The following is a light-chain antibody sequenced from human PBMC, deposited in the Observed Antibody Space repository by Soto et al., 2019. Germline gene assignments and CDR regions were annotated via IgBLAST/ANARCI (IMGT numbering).Light chain of an antibody. J-gene: IGKJ3*01. V-gene: IGKV3-20*01. Sequence: EIVLTQSPATLSLSPGEIATLSFRASQSVSSSYLAWYQQKPGQAPRLLIYGASSRATGIPDRFSGSGSGTDFTLTISRLEPEDFAVYYCQHYGNTPPSVTFGPGTKVD. CDR3: QHYGNTPPSVT. CDR1: QSVSSSY. CDR2: GAS.